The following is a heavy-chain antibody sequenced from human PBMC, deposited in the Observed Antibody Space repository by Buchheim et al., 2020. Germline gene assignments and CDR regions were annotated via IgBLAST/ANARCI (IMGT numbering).Heavy chain of an antibody. Sequence: QVQLVESGGGVVQPGRSLRLSCAASGFTFSSYGMHWVRQAPGKGLEWVAVISYDGSNKYYADSVRGRFTISRDNSKNTVYLQMNSLRAEDTAVYYYAKDHKYYYDSSGSPFDYWGQGTL. CDR1: GFTFSSYG. CDR2: ISYDGSNK. CDR3: AKDHKYYYDSSGSPFDY. V-gene: IGHV3-30*18. J-gene: IGHJ4*02. D-gene: IGHD3-22*01.